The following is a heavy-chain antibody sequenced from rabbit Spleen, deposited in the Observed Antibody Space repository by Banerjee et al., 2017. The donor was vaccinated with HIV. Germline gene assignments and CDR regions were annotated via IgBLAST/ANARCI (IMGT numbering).Heavy chain of an antibody. CDR1: GFSFSSGYD. CDR3: ARHLPPGNL. CDR2: MDTASGST. J-gene: IGHJ4*01. Sequence: QEQLVESGGGLVQPEGSLTLTCTASGFSFSSGYDMCWVRQAPGKGLEWIGCMDTASGSTYYASWVNGRFTISKTSSTTVTLQMTSLTAADTATYFCARHLPPGNLWGPGTLVTVS. V-gene: IGHV1S45*01.